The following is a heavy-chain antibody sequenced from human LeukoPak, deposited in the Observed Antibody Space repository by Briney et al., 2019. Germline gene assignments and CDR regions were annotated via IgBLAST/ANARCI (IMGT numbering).Heavy chain of an antibody. V-gene: IGHV3-30*04. J-gene: IGHJ4*02. Sequence: GGSLRLSCAASGFTFSSYAMHWVRQAPGKGLEWVAVISYDGSNKYYADSAKGRFTISRDNSKNTLYLQMNSLRAEDTAVYYCARQITVVTFDYWGQGTLVTVSS. CDR3: ARQITVVTFDY. CDR2: ISYDGSNK. D-gene: IGHD4-23*01. CDR1: GFTFSSYA.